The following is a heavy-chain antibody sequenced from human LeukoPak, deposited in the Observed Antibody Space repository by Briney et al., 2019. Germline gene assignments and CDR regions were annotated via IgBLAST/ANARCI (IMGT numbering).Heavy chain of an antibody. V-gene: IGHV4-34*01. D-gene: IGHD4-17*01. Sequence: SETLSLTCAVYGGSFSGYYWSWIRQPPGKGLEWIGDINHSGSTNYNPSLKSRVTISVDTSKNQFSLKLSSVTAADTAVYYCARLYGDYYFDYWGQGTLVTVSS. CDR2: INHSGST. J-gene: IGHJ4*02. CDR1: GGSFSGYY. CDR3: ARLYGDYYFDY.